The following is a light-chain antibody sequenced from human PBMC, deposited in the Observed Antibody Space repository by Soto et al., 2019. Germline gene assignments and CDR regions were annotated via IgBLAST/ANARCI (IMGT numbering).Light chain of an antibody. J-gene: IGLJ1*01. Sequence: QSVLPQPASASGSPGQSITISCTGTSSDVGSYNLVSWYQQHPGKAPKLMIYEVSKRPSGVSNRFSGSKSGNTASLTISGLQAEDEADYYCCSYAGSSTFYVFGTGTKVTVL. CDR2: EVS. CDR1: SSDVGSYNL. CDR3: CSYAGSSTFYV. V-gene: IGLV2-23*02.